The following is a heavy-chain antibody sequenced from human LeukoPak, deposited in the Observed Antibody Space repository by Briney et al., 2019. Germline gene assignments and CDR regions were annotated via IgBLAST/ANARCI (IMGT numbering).Heavy chain of an antibody. Sequence: ASVKVSCKASGYTFTGYYMHWVRQAPGQGLEWMGWINPNSGGTNYAQKFQGRVTMTRDTSISTAYMELSRLRSDDTAVYYCARDRVQRGGGYSYGYDAFDIWGQGTMVTVSS. CDR2: INPNSGGT. CDR3: ARDRVQRGGGYSYGYDAFDI. V-gene: IGHV1-2*02. J-gene: IGHJ3*02. CDR1: GYTFTGYY. D-gene: IGHD5-18*01.